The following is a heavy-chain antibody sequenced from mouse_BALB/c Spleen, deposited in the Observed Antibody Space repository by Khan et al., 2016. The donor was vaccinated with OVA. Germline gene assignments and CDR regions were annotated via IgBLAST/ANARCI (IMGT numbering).Heavy chain of an antibody. Sequence: EVQLQESGPGLVKPSQSLSLTCTVTGYSITRDYAWNWIRQFPGNKLEWMGYISNSGSTSYNPSLKSRISITRDTSKNQFVRHLKSWTTEDTATYYCACELVRYYAMDYWGQGTSVTVSS. V-gene: IGHV3-2*02. CDR3: ACELVRYYAMDY. CDR2: ISNSGST. CDR1: GYSITRDYA. J-gene: IGHJ4*01. D-gene: IGHD2-14*01.